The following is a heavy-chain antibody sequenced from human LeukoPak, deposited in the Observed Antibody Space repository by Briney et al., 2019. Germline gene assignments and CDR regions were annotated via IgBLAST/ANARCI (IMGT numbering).Heavy chain of an antibody. Sequence: GESLKISCKGSGYSFTSYWIAWVRQMPGKGLEWMGIIYPGDSDTRYSPSFQGQVITSADKSIYTAYLQWSSLKASDTAMYYCAKLYYYDSSGWGSFDYWGQGTLVTVSS. J-gene: IGHJ4*02. CDR1: GYSFTSYW. V-gene: IGHV5-51*01. D-gene: IGHD3-22*01. CDR3: AKLYYYDSSGWGSFDY. CDR2: IYPGDSDT.